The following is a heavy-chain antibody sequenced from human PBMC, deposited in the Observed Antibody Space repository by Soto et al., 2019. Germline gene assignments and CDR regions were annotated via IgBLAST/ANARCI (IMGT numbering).Heavy chain of an antibody. CDR1: GGTFGSYA. Sequence: QVQLVQSGAEVKKPGSSVNVSCKASGGTFGSYAISWVRQAPGQGLEWMGGIIPIPGTANYAQKFQGRDTIAANESTSTADMELSSLRSEDTAVYYCASSQGSSTSLDIYYYYYYGMDVWGQGTTVTVSS. V-gene: IGHV1-69*01. CDR2: IIPIPGTA. CDR3: ASSQGSSTSLDIYYYYYYGMDV. J-gene: IGHJ6*02. D-gene: IGHD2-2*01.